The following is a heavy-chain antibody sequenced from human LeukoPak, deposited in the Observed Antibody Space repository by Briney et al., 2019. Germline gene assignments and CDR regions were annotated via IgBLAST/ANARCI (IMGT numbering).Heavy chain of an antibody. Sequence: ASVKVSCKPTGYSFTAYYIFWMRQAPRQGRECMGWINLYNGATKYAQRFQSRVIMTRDTSISTAHMELSRLRSDDTATYYCASWAGGNEPVASFDYWGQGTLVTVSS. D-gene: IGHD1-14*01. V-gene: IGHV1-2*02. J-gene: IGHJ4*02. CDR2: INLYNGAT. CDR1: GYSFTAYY. CDR3: ASWAGGNEPVASFDY.